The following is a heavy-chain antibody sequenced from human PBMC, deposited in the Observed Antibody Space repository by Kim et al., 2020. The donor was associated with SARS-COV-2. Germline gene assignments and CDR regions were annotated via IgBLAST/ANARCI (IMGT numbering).Heavy chain of an antibody. J-gene: IGHJ6*02. CDR2: ISAYNGNT. V-gene: IGHV1-18*01. CDR3: ARIRDYDSSGYYARPSTGYYYYGMDV. D-gene: IGHD3-22*01. Sequence: ASVKVSCKASGYTFTSYGISWVRQAPGQGLEWMGWISAYNGNTNYAQKLQGRVTMTTDTSTSTAYMELRSLRSDDTAVYYCARIRDYDSSGYYARPSTGYYYYGMDVWGQGTTVTVSS. CDR1: GYTFTSYG.